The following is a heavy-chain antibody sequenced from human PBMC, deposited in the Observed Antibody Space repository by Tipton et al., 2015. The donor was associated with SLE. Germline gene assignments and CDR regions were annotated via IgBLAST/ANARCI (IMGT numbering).Heavy chain of an antibody. CDR1: GFTFNSYG. CDR3: FHDRGLGATKN. D-gene: IGHD1-26*01. J-gene: IGHJ4*02. CDR2: IRFDGSNK. Sequence: TLRLSCAASGFTFNSYGMHWARQAPGKGLEWVAFIRFDGSNKYYADSVKGRFTISRDNSKNTLYLQMNSLRAADTAMYYCFHDRGLGATKNWGQGTLVIVSS. V-gene: IGHV3-30*02.